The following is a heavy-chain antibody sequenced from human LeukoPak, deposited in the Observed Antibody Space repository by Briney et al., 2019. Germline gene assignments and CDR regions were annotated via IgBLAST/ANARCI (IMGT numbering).Heavy chain of an antibody. CDR3: ARDGPAQMVEFDN. Sequence: ASVKVSCKASGYTFSGSGWYLYWLRQAPGQGLECLGWIYPNNGATSYAQKFQGRVTMTRDTSVSTAYMELSRLRPDDTAVYFCARDGPAQMVEFDNWGQGTLVTVSS. V-gene: IGHV1-2*02. CDR2: IYPNNGAT. CDR1: GYTFSGSGWY. D-gene: IGHD3-10*01. J-gene: IGHJ4*02.